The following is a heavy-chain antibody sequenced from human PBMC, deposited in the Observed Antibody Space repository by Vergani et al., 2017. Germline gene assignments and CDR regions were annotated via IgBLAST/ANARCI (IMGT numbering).Heavy chain of an antibody. Sequence: QVQLQESGPGLVKPSETLSLTCAVSGYSISSGYYWGWIRQPPGKGLEWIGSIYHSGSTYYNPSLKSRVTISVDTSKYQFSLKLSSVTAADTAVYYCARSVVRGVESFDYWGQGTLVTVSS. CDR3: ARSVVRGVESFDY. J-gene: IGHJ4*02. V-gene: IGHV4-38-2*01. D-gene: IGHD3-10*01. CDR2: IYHSGST. CDR1: GYSISSGYY.